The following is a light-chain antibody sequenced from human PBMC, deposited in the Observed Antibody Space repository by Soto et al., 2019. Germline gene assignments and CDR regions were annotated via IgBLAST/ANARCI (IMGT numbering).Light chain of an antibody. CDR1: QTVRNNY. V-gene: IGKV3-20*01. CDR2: DAS. CDR3: QQFSSYALT. J-gene: IGKJ4*01. Sequence: EFVLTQSPGTMSLSPGERATLSCRASQTVRNNYLAWYQQKPGQAPRLLIYDASSRATGIPDMFSGGGSGTDFTLIISRLEPEDFAVYYCQQFSSYALTFGGGTKVEIK.